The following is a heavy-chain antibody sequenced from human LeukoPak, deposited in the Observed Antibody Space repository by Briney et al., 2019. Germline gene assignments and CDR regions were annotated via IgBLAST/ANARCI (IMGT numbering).Heavy chain of an antibody. V-gene: IGHV3-30*03. CDR3: ASRSRDY. J-gene: IGHJ4*02. CDR1: GFTFSSYG. Sequence: GGSLRLSCAASGFTFSSYGMHWVRQAPGKGLEWVAVISYDGSNKYYADSVKGRFTISRDNSKNTLYLQMNSLRAEDTAVYYCASRSRDYWGQGTLVTVSS. CDR2: ISYDGSNK.